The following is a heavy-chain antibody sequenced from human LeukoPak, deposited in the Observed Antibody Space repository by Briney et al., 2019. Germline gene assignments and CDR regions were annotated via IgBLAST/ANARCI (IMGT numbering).Heavy chain of an antibody. CDR3: AKDPVNHCASSVCYGLQS. CDR2: IRYDDSE. J-gene: IGHJ5*02. Sequence: GGSLRLSCAASGFRLTEYGIHWVRQAPGKGLEWLSFIRYDDSEYYADSVKGRFTISRDNSKNTLFLQMHSLRSEDAAVYYCAKDPVNHCASSVCYGLQSWGQGTLVIVSS. V-gene: IGHV3-30*02. CDR1: GFRLTEYG. D-gene: IGHD3-22*01.